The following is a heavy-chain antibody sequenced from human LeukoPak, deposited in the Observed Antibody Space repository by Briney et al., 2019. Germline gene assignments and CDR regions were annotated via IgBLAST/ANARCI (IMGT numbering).Heavy chain of an antibody. V-gene: IGHV3-23*01. D-gene: IGHD2-2*01. CDR1: GFTFSNYA. J-gene: IGHJ4*02. CDR3: ARPCSSTSCPVGY. Sequence: GGSLRLSCAVSGFTFSNYAMSWVRQAPGKGLEWVSGISGSGGSTYYADSVKGRFTISRDNSKNTLYLQMNSLRAEDTAVYYCARPCSSTSCPVGYWGQGTLVTVSS. CDR2: ISGSGGST.